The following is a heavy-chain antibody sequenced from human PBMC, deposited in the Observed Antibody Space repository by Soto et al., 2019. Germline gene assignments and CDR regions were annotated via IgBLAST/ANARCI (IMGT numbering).Heavy chain of an antibody. CDR3: ARPSYYYDSSGIDAFDI. Sequence: GESLKISCKGSGYSFTTYWIGWVRQMPGKGLEWMGIIYPGDSDTTYNPSLKSRVTISVDTSKNQFSLKLSSVTAADTAVYYCARPSYYYDSSGIDAFDIWGQGTMVTVSS. J-gene: IGHJ3*02. CDR1: GYSFTTYW. D-gene: IGHD3-22*01. CDR2: IYPGDSDT. V-gene: IGHV5-51*01.